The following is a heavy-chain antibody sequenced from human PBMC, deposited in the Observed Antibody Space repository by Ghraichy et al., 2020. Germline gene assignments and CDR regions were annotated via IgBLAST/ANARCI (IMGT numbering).Heavy chain of an antibody. V-gene: IGHV3-23*01. Sequence: GGSLRLSCAASGFTFSSYAMNWVRQAPGKGLEWVSAVSGSGGSTYYADSVKGRFTISRDNSENTLYLQMSSLRAEDTAIYYCAKALVGATPFDYWGQGTLGTVSS. D-gene: IGHD1-26*01. CDR1: GFTFSSYA. CDR2: VSGSGGST. J-gene: IGHJ4*02. CDR3: AKALVGATPFDY.